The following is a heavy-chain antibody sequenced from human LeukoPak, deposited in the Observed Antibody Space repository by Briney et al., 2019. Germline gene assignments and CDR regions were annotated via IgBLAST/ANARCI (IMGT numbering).Heavy chain of an antibody. V-gene: IGHV3-23*01. J-gene: IGHJ6*02. CDR2: ISGSGGST. CDR3: AKGNGDHYYYGMDV. D-gene: IGHD4-17*01. CDR1: GFTFSSYA. Sequence: GGSLRLSCAASGFTFSSYAMSWVRQAPGKGLEWVSAISGSGGSTYYADSVKGRFTISRDNSKNTLYMQMNSLRAEDTAVYYCAKGNGDHYYYGMDVWGQGTTVTVSS.